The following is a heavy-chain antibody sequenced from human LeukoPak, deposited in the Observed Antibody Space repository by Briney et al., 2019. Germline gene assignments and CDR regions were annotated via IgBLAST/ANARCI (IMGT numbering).Heavy chain of an antibody. CDR2: VIPIFGTA. V-gene: IGHV1-69*01. D-gene: IGHD3-3*01. J-gene: IGHJ3*02. Sequence: SVKVSCKASGGTFNNYAISWVRQAPGQGLEWMGGVIPIFGTANYAQRFQARVTFTADESTSTAYMELISLRSEDTAVYYCARDRQWSGRFFDAFDIWGQGTKVTVSS. CDR3: ARDRQWSGRFFDAFDI. CDR1: GGTFNNYA.